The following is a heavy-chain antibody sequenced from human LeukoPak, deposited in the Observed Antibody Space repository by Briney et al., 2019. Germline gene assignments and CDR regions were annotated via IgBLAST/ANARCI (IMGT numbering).Heavy chain of an antibody. CDR1: GFTFSSYA. V-gene: IGHV3-23*01. D-gene: IGHD3-22*01. Sequence: GGSLRLSCAASGFTFSSYAMSWVRQAPGKGLEWVSAISGSGGSTYYADSVKGRYTISRDNSKNTLYLQMNSLRAEDTAVYYCAKEKGLNYYVSAPLDYWGQGTLVTVSS. CDR2: ISGSGGST. J-gene: IGHJ4*02. CDR3: AKEKGLNYYVSAPLDY.